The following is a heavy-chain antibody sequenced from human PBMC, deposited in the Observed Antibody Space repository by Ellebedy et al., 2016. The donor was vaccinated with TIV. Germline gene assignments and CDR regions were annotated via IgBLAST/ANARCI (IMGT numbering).Heavy chain of an antibody. Sequence: PGGSLRLSCAASGFTFSSYAMSWVRQAPGEGLVWVSAISGSGDSTYFADSVKGRFTISRDNSKNTLYLHMNSLRAEDTAVYYCAKGPYSSSWLLGAFDIWGQGTMVTVSS. CDR2: ISGSGDST. D-gene: IGHD6-13*01. J-gene: IGHJ3*02. V-gene: IGHV3-23*01. CDR3: AKGPYSSSWLLGAFDI. CDR1: GFTFSSYA.